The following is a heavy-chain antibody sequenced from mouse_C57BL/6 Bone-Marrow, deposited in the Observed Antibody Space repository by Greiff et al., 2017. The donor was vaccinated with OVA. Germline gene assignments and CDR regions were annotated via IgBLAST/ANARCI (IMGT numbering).Heavy chain of an antibody. D-gene: IGHD1-1*01. CDR1: GYTFTSYG. CDR3: ARWGYYGSS. CDR2: IYPRSGNT. Sequence: VQRVESGAELARPGASVKLSCKASGYTFTSYGISWVKQRTGQGLEWIGEIYPRSGNTYYNEKFKGKATLTADKSSSTAYMELRSLTSEDSAVYFCARWGYYGSSWGQGTTLTVSS. J-gene: IGHJ2*01. V-gene: IGHV1-81*01.